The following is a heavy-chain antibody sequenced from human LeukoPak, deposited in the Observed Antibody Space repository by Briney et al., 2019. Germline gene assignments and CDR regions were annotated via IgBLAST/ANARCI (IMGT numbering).Heavy chain of an antibody. CDR1: GFTFTSYA. J-gene: IGHJ6*02. Sequence: GGSLRLSCAASGFTFTSYAMNWVRQAPGKGLEWVSSISGSGGTTYYADSVKGRFTISRDNSKNTLYLQMNSLRAEDTAVYYCAKARQIYYYYYGMDVWGQGTTVTVSS. V-gene: IGHV3-23*01. CDR2: ISGSGGTT. CDR3: AKARQIYYYYYGMDV.